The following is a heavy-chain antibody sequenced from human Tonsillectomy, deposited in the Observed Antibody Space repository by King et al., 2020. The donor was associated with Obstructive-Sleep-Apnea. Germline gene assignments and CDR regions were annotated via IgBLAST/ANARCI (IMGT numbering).Heavy chain of an antibody. CDR3: AGVALDTPGGEDDY. CDR1: GFTFSSYA. V-gene: IGHV3-30*04. Sequence: VQLVESGGGVVQPGRSLRLSCAASGFTFSSYAMHWVRQAPGKGLEWVAVISYDGSNKYYADSVKGRFTISRDNSKNTLYLQMNSLRAEDTAVYYCAGVALDTPGGEDDYWGQGTLVTVSS. J-gene: IGHJ4*02. CDR2: ISYDGSNK. D-gene: IGHD5-18*01.